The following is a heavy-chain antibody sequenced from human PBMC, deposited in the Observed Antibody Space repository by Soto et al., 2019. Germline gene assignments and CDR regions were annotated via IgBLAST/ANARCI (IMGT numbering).Heavy chain of an antibody. V-gene: IGHV3-23*01. CDR2: ISGSGDST. D-gene: IGHD6-13*01. CDR3: AKSYSSNWYDYFEH. CDR1: EFTLSTYA. J-gene: IGHJ4*02. Sequence: GGSLRLSCAASEFTLSTYAMSWVRQAPGKGLEWVSAISGSGDSTYYVDSVKGRFIISRDTSKNTLYLQMNSLRAEDTALYYCAKSYSSNWYDYFEHWGQGTLVTVSS.